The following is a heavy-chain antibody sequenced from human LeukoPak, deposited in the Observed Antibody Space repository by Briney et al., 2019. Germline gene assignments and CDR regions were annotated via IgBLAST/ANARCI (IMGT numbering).Heavy chain of an antibody. CDR3: AKDIGDFWRGYYDY. D-gene: IGHD3-3*01. Sequence: GGSLRLSCAASGFTFDDYAMPWVRQAPGKGLEWVSGISWNSGSIGYADSVKGRFTISRDNAKNSLYLQMNSLRAEDTALYYCAKDIGDFWRGYYDYGGQGPLVTVSS. CDR2: ISWNSGSI. J-gene: IGHJ4*02. V-gene: IGHV3-9*01. CDR1: GFTFDDYA.